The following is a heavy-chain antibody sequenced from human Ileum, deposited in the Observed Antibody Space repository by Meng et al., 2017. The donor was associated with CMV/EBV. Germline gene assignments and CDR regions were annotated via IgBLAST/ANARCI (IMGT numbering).Heavy chain of an antibody. Sequence: QAQLVQAGAGVKKPGASVKVSCKASGYTFNAYHVHWVRQAPGQGLEWMGWINPNSGGTKYAQKFRGRVTLTRDTSISTVYMDLTTITSDDTAVYYCARPYTSGWSNWFDPWGQGTLVTVSS. CDR1: GYTFNAYH. V-gene: IGHV1-2*02. D-gene: IGHD6-19*01. CDR2: INPNSGGT. CDR3: ARPYTSGWSNWFDP. J-gene: IGHJ5*02.